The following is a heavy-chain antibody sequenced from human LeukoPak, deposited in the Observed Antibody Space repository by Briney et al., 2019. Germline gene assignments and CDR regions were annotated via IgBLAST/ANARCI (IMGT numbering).Heavy chain of an antibody. J-gene: IGHJ5*01. CDR2: ISPGSGYI. CDR1: GFTFTAYS. D-gene: IGHD2/OR15-2a*01. V-gene: IGHV3-21*01. Sequence: PGGSLRLSCAASGFTFTAYSMNWVRQAPGKGLEWVSSISPGSGYIYYADSVRGRFTITRDNARNSLYLQMSSLRAEDTAFYFCTRGGVTTFRYDSWGQGSLVTVSS. CDR3: TRGGVTTFRYDS.